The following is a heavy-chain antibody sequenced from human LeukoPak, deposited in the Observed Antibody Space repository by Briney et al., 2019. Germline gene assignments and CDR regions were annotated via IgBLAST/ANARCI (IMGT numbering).Heavy chain of an antibody. CDR1: GFTFDDFA. Sequence: GRSLRLSCATSGFTFDDFAMHWVRQAPGKGLEWVSHISWNSDTITYADSVKGRFTISRDNAKNSLYLQISSLRDEDAAFYYCAKDIDSAGYGAFEIWGQGTAVTVSS. J-gene: IGHJ3*02. V-gene: IGHV3-9*01. CDR2: ISWNSDTI. CDR3: AKDIDSAGYGAFEI. D-gene: IGHD3-22*01.